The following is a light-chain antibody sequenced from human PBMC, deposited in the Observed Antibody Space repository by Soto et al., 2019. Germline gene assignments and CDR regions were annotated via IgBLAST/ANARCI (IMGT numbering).Light chain of an antibody. CDR2: DVA. Sequence: QSALTQPASVSASPGQSITISCTGTSSDVGGSNFVSWYQQHPGKPPKLIIYDVANRPSGVSNRFSGSKSGSTASLIISRLQTDDEDDYYCVSFTSSTTYVFGSGTKLTVL. CDR1: SSDVGGSNF. J-gene: IGLJ1*01. V-gene: IGLV2-14*03. CDR3: VSFTSSTTYV.